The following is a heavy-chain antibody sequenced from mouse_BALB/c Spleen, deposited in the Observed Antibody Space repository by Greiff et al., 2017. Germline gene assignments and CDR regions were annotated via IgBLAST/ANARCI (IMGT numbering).Heavy chain of an antibody. D-gene: IGHD2-3*01. CDR2: INPSTGYT. Sequence: VQLQQSGAELAKPGASVKMSCKASGYTFTSYWMHWVKQRPGQGLEWIGYINPSTGYTEYNQKFKDKATLTADKSSSTAYMQLSSLTSEDSAVYYCARCGDGYYGWCAYWGQGTLVTVSA. J-gene: IGHJ3*01. CDR3: ARCGDGYYGWCAY. CDR1: GYTFTSYW. V-gene: IGHV1-7*01.